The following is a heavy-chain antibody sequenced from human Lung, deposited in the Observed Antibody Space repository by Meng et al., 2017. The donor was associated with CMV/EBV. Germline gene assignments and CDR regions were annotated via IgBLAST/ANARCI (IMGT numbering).Heavy chain of an antibody. Sequence: SETLSLXCTVSGASIDDGHYYWSWIRQSPGKGLEWIGYVYYSGSTNYNPSLMSRVTISRGASQNQFSLNLTSVTAADTALYYCARHPGGNLYHRFDYWGQG. CDR2: VYYSGST. V-gene: IGHV4-31*03. CDR1: GASIDDGHYY. D-gene: IGHD1-14*01. J-gene: IGHJ4*02. CDR3: ARHPGGNLYHRFDY.